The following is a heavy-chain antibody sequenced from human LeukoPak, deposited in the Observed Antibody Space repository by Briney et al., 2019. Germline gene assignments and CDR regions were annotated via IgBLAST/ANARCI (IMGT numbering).Heavy chain of an antibody. Sequence: GGSLRLSCAASGFTFSSYWMLWVRQTPGQGLVWVSRISPDGSSTSYADSVKGRFTISRDNAKNTLYLQMNSLRAEDTAVYYCAKDLKRGGYYGESDYWGQGTLVTVSS. CDR1: GFTFSSYW. CDR2: ISPDGSST. D-gene: IGHD4-17*01. CDR3: AKDLKRGGYYGESDY. J-gene: IGHJ4*02. V-gene: IGHV3-74*01.